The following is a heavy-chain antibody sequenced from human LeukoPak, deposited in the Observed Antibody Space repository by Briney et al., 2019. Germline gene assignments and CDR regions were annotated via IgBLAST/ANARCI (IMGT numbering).Heavy chain of an antibody. Sequence: PGRSLRLSCAASGFTFSSYAMHWVRQAPGRGLEWVAVISYDGSNKYYADSVKGRFTISRDDSKKTLYLQMNSLRAEDTAVYCCAREGQPYNWFDPWGQGTLVTVSS. D-gene: IGHD6-13*01. J-gene: IGHJ5*02. CDR3: AREGQPYNWFDP. CDR2: ISYDGSNK. V-gene: IGHV3-30*01. CDR1: GFTFSSYA.